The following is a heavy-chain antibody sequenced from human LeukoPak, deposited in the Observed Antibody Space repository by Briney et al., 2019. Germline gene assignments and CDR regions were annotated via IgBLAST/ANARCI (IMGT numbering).Heavy chain of an antibody. J-gene: IGHJ4*02. D-gene: IGHD3-22*01. CDR1: GDSVSSNSAA. CDR3: ARDPGDSSGNSYYFDY. CDR2: TYYRSKWYN. Sequence: RSQTLSLTCAISGDSVSSNSAAWNWIRQSPSRGLEWLGRTYYRSKWYNDYAVSVKSRITINPDTSKNQFPLQLNSVTPEDTAVYYCARDPGDSSGNSYYFDYWGQGTLVTVSS. V-gene: IGHV6-1*01.